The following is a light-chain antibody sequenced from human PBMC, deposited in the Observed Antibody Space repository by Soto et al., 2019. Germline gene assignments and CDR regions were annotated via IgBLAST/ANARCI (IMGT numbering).Light chain of an antibody. CDR2: GNS. CDR3: QSYDSSLSGSV. Sequence: QSVLTQPPSVSGAPGQRVTISCTGSSSNIGATYVHWYQQLPGTAPKLLIYGNSNRPSGVPDRFSGSKSGTSASLAITGLQAEDEVDYYCQSYDSSLSGSVFGGGTKLTVL. CDR1: SSNIGATY. J-gene: IGLJ3*02. V-gene: IGLV1-40*01.